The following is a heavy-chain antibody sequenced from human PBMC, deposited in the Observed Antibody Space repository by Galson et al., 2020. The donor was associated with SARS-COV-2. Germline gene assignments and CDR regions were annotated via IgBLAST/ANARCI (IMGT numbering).Heavy chain of an antibody. CDR3: ARVGEAYNFWSRYPNYYHYYGMDV. CDR2: MYYSGST. D-gene: IGHD3-3*01. V-gene: IGHV4-59*08. J-gene: IGHJ6*02. Sequence: ETSETLSLTCTVSGGSISGYYWTWIRQPPGKGLEWIGYMYYSGSTNYNPSLKSRVTISVDTSKNQFSLRLSSVTAADTAVYYCARVGEAYNFWSRYPNYYHYYGMDVWGQGTTVTVSS. CDR1: GGSISGYY.